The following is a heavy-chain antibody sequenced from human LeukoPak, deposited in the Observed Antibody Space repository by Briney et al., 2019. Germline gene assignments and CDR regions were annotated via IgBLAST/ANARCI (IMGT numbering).Heavy chain of an antibody. J-gene: IGHJ4*02. Sequence: SETLSLTCTVSGGSIGNYYWSWIRQPAGKGLEWIGRTHTSGSTNYNPSLKSRVTMSVATSKNQFSLHLSSVTAADTAVYYCARSAFLVTAPGLYYFDYWGQGTLVAVSS. CDR3: ARSAFLVTAPGLYYFDY. V-gene: IGHV4-4*07. D-gene: IGHD6-13*01. CDR2: THTSGST. CDR1: GGSIGNYY.